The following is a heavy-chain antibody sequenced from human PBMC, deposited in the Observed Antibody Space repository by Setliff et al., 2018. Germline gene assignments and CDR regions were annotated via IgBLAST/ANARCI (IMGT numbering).Heavy chain of an antibody. D-gene: IGHD3-10*01. Sequence: NPSETLSLTCSVSGGSISSGGFYWSWIRQSAGRGLEWIGHFHTGGVTDYNLSLKSRVTISLDSSKNQFSLRLSSVTAADAAVYFCARESATIGEFPLYYFDKWGQGIPVTVSS. J-gene: IGHJ4*02. V-gene: IGHV4-61*09. CDR2: FHTGGVT. CDR3: ARESATIGEFPLYYFDK. CDR1: GGSISSGGFY.